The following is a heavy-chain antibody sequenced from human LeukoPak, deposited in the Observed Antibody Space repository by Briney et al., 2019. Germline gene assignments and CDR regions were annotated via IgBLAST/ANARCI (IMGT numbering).Heavy chain of an antibody. D-gene: IGHD3-10*01. Sequence: PSETLSLTCTVSGGSTSSNYWSWIRQPPGKGLEWIGYIYFSGSTNYNPSLKSRVTISVDKSKNQFSLKLSSVTAADTAVYYCARDLGTMVRGVMTDYYGMDVWGQGTTVTVSS. V-gene: IGHV4-59*01. J-gene: IGHJ6*02. CDR1: GGSTSSNY. CDR2: IYFSGST. CDR3: ARDLGTMVRGVMTDYYGMDV.